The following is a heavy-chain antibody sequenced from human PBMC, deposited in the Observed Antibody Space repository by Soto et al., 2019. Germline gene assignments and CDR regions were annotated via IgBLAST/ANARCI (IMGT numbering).Heavy chain of an antibody. CDR2: IDPSDSYT. J-gene: IGHJ6*02. D-gene: IGHD6-6*01. CDR1: GYSFTSYW. CDR3: ARHREAARAYYYGMDV. V-gene: IGHV5-10-1*01. Sequence: GESLKISCKGSGYSFTSYWISWVRQMPGKGLEWMGRIDPSDSYTNYSPSFQGHVTISADKSISTAYLQWSSLKASDTAMYYCARHREAARAYYYGMDVWGQGTTVTVSS.